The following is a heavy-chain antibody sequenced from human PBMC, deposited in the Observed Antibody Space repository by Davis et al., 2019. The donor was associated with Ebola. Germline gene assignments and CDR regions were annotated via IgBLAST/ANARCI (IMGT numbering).Heavy chain of an antibody. V-gene: IGHV3-72*01. CDR1: GFTFSDHY. CDR2: TRNKANSYTT. Sequence: PGGSLRLSCAASGFTFSDHYMDWVRQAPGKGLEWIGRTRNKANSYTTEYAASVNGRFTISRDDSRYSVYLQMNSLKTEDTAVYYCAKVSGGYLRWYFDVWGRGSLVTVSS. J-gene: IGHJ2*01. D-gene: IGHD1-26*01. CDR3: AKVSGGYLRWYFDV.